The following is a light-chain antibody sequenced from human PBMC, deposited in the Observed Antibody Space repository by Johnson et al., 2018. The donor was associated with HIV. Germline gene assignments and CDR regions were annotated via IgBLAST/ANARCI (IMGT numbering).Light chain of an antibody. V-gene: IGLV1-51*02. J-gene: IGLJ1*01. CDR1: SSNIGNKY. CDR3: GTWDSSLGYV. CDR2: ENN. Sequence: QSVLTQPPSVSAAPGQKVTISCSGSSSNIGNKYVSWYQQLPGTAPKLLIYENNKRPSGIPDRFSGSKSGTSATLGITGLQTGDEADYYCGTWDSSLGYVFGTGTKVTVL.